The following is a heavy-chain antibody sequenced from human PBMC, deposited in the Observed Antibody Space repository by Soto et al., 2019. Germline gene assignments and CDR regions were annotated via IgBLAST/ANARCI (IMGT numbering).Heavy chain of an antibody. Sequence: QLQLQESGPGLVKPSETLSLTCTVSGGSISSSSYYWGWIRQPPGKGLEWIGSIYYSGNTYYNPSFRSRVSLSVDTPKNQSSLKLSSVPAADTAVYYCARQYYFGSGSYYTRPFDFWGQGTLVTVSS. D-gene: IGHD3-10*01. J-gene: IGHJ4*02. CDR1: GGSISSSSYY. CDR3: ARQYYFGSGSYYTRPFDF. CDR2: IYYSGNT. V-gene: IGHV4-39*01.